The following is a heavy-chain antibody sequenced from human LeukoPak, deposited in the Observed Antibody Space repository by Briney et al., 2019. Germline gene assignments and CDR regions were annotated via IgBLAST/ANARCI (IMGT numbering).Heavy chain of an antibody. CDR1: GYPFWQYS. Sequence: AAVKVSCKASGYPFWQYSISWVRQAPGKGFEWIGWVSPSHTTRVYAQEFQGRVTMTADTNTNTVSMELRSLRFDDAAVYFCARDYILPLETDNGDGFAIWGQGTVVTVS. CDR3: ARDYILPLETDNGDGFAI. J-gene: IGHJ3*02. D-gene: IGHD3-3*02. V-gene: IGHV1-18*01. CDR2: VSPSHTTR.